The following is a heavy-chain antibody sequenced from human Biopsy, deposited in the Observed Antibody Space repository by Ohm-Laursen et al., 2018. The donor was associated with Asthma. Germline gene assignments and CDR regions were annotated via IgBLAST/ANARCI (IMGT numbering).Heavy chain of an antibody. J-gene: IGHJ3*01. Sequence: SVKVSCKASGYNYISFAIHWVRQAPGQRLEWMGWVNTGNGDTKYSQKFQGRVTITRDTSASTAYMELRSLRSEDTATYYCARTYYDFLTGQVKDVFGVWGQGTMVTVSS. D-gene: IGHD3-9*01. V-gene: IGHV1-3*04. CDR1: GYNYISFA. CDR3: ARTYYDFLTGQVKDVFGV. CDR2: VNTGNGDT.